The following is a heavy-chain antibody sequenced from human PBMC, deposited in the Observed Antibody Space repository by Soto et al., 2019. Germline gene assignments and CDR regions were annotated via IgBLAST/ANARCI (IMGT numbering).Heavy chain of an antibody. CDR1: GYSFTSYW. J-gene: IGHJ3*02. Sequence: PGESLKISCKGSGYSFTSYWIGWVRQMPGKGLEWMGIIYPGDSDTRYSPSFQGQVTISADKSISTAYLQWSSLKASDTAMYYCARSAGITMIVVVPDAFDIWGQGTMVTVSS. CDR2: IYPGDSDT. V-gene: IGHV5-51*01. D-gene: IGHD3-22*01. CDR3: ARSAGITMIVVVPDAFDI.